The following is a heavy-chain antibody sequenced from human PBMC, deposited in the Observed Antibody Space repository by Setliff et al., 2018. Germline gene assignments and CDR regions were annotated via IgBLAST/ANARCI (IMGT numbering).Heavy chain of an antibody. CDR1: GESFSNNY. CDR2: SNHGGST. J-gene: IGHJ5*02. D-gene: IGHD3-3*01. V-gene: IGHV4-34*01. CDR3: GRDVFDFRTGQGGP. Sequence: PSETLSLTCSVYGESFSNNYWSWIRQTPGKGLEWIGESNHGGSTSYHPSLKSRLTMSVDTSKNQFSLKLSSVTAADTAVYYCGRDVFDFRTGQGGPWGQGTRVTVSS.